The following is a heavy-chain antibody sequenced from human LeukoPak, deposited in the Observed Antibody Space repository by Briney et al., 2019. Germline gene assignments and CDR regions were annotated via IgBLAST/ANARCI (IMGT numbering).Heavy chain of an antibody. J-gene: IGHJ6*02. CDR3: AKGLSDYVLDV. CDR2: IGARDGRT. V-gene: IGHV3-23*01. Sequence: GGSLRLSCAASGFTFSSYSMNWVRQAPGKGLDWVALIGARDGRTYYADPVKGRFTISRDNFKNPLYLQMNSLRAEDTAIYYCAKGLSDYVLDVGGQGPAVTVSS. CDR1: GFTFSSYS.